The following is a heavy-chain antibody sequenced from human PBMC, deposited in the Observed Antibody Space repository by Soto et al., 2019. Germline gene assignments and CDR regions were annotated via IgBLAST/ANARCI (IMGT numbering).Heavy chain of an antibody. CDR3: AAYCYTMTCTHFHGYA. V-gene: IGHV3-7*03. CDR2: IKQDESDK. Sequence: GGSLRLSCAVSGFRFRDYWMSWVRQAPGKGLEWVANIKQDESDKYYVDSVKGRFTISRDNAKNALYLQMNSLRVEDTAVYYCAAYCYTMTCTHFHGYAWGQGTQVTVSS. CDR1: GFRFRDYW. J-gene: IGHJ5*02. D-gene: IGHD3-16*02.